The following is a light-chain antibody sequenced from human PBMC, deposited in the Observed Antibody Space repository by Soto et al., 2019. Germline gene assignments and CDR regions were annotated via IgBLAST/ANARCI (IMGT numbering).Light chain of an antibody. CDR1: QSVSSNN. J-gene: IGKJ1*01. CDR2: VAS. V-gene: IGKV3-20*01. Sequence: EIVLTQSPDTLSLSPGERATLSCRASQSVSSNNLAWYQHKPGQPPRLLIYVASRRATGIPDRFSGSGSASEFTLTITRLEPEDFAVYYCQQHGSGPWTFGQGTKVEIK. CDR3: QQHGSGPWT.